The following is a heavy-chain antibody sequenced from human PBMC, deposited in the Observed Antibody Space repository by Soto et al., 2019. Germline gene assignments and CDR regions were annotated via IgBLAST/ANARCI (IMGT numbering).Heavy chain of an antibody. CDR2: ISGSGGST. CDR1: GFTFSSYA. J-gene: IGHJ5*02. V-gene: IGHV3-23*01. D-gene: IGHD3-3*01. CDR3: ALIWSGYYGGRWFDP. Sequence: GSLRLSCAASGFTFSSYAMSWVRQAPGKGLEWVSAISGSGGSTYYADSVKGRFTISRDNSKNTLYLQMNSLRAEDTAVYYCALIWSGYYGGRWFDPWGQGTLVTVSS.